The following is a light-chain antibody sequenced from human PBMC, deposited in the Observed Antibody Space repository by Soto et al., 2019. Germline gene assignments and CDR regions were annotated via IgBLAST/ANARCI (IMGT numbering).Light chain of an antibody. Sequence: VVMALTPSPPAPSLGXGRSLNRMSXXXXLYSSNNKNYLAWYQQKPGQPPKLLIYWASTRESGVPDRFSGSGSGTDFTLTISSLQAEDVAVYYCQQCYSTPWTFGQGTKVDIK. CDR1: XXXLYSSNNKNY. CDR3: QQCYSTPWT. J-gene: IGKJ1*01. V-gene: IGKV4-1*01. CDR2: WAS.